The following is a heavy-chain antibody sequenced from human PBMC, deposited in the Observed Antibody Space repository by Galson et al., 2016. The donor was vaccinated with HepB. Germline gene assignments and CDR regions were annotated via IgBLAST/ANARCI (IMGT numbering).Heavy chain of an antibody. Sequence: SLRLSCAASGFTVSNNYMSWVRQAPGKGLEWVSVIYSGGSTYYADSVKGRFTISRDNSKNTLFLQMSSLRDEDSAVYYCAREIGDCSSGTCYPDYLDYWGQGTLVAVSS. CDR3: AREIGDCSSGTCYPDYLDY. D-gene: IGHD2-15*01. CDR2: IYSGGST. J-gene: IGHJ4*02. CDR1: GFTVSNNY. V-gene: IGHV3-53*01.